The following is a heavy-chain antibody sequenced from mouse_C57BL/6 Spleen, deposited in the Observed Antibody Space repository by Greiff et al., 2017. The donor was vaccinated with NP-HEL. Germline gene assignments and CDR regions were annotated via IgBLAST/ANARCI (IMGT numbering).Heavy chain of an antibody. CDR2: INPNNGGT. V-gene: IGHV1-22*01. J-gene: IGHJ2*01. CDR1: GYTFTDYN. Sequence: EVQLQQSGPELVKPGASVKMSCKASGYTFTDYNMHWVKQSHGKSLEWIGYINPNNGGTSYNQKFKGKATLTVNKSSSTAYMELRSLTSEDSAVYYCARGPPPGYYFDYWGQGTTLTVSS. CDR3: ARGPPPGYYFDY. D-gene: IGHD2-2*01.